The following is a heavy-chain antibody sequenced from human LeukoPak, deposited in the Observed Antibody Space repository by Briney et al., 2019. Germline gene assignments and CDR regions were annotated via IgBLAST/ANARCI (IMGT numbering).Heavy chain of an antibody. J-gene: IGHJ4*02. D-gene: IGHD1-7*01. V-gene: IGHV4-59*01. Sequence: SETLSLTCTVSGDSISGYYRSWIRQPPGKGLEWIGYIYYSGTTNYNPSLNSRVTISVDTSKNEASLKLSSVTATDTAVYYCARSRYNWNYYFDYWGQGTLVTVSS. CDR1: GDSISGYY. CDR3: ARSRYNWNYYFDY. CDR2: IYYSGTT.